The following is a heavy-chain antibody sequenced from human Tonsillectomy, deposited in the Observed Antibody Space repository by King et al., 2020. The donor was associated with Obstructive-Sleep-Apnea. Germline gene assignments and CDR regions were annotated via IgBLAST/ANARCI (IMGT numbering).Heavy chain of an antibody. Sequence: VQLVESGGGLVKPEGSLRLSCASSAFTLSSCSMSWVRQSLGKGLKGVASSSSISTNIYSADSVKVRLTISRDNAKNSLYLQMNSPRAEDTAVYYCARVRCSGGSCYSGDLFDYWGQGTLVTVSS. J-gene: IGHJ4*02. CDR3: ARVRCSGGSCYSGDLFDY. V-gene: IGHV3-21*01. D-gene: IGHD2-15*01. CDR1: AFTLSSCS. CDR2: SSSISTNI.